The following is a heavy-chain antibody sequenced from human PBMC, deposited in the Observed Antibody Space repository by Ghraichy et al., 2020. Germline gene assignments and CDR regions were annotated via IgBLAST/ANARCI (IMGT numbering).Heavy chain of an antibody. J-gene: IGHJ6*02. Sequence: GESLRLSCAASGFTFSSYSMNWVRQAPGKGLEWVSSISSSSSYIYYADSVKGRFTISRDNAKNSLYLQMNSLRAEDTAVYYCARDDDFSYDILTGYYKGDGMDVWCQGTTVTVSS. CDR1: GFTFSSYS. V-gene: IGHV3-21*01. CDR3: ARDDDFSYDILTGYYKGDGMDV. D-gene: IGHD3-9*01. CDR2: ISSSSSYI.